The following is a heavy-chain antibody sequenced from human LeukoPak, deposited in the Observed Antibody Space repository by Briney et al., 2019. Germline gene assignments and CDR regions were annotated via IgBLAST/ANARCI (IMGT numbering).Heavy chain of an antibody. J-gene: IGHJ6*04. Sequence: GESLMIFCKASAYSTTSYYIGWVRHLAGEGLEGMGIIYPGDSGTRYNPSSESHRSITADNNISTAYLQWSSLKGSDTAMYYCARHACGMDVWGKGTTVTVSS. CDR1: AYSTTSYY. CDR2: IYPGDSGT. CDR3: ARHACGMDV. V-gene: IGHV5-51*01.